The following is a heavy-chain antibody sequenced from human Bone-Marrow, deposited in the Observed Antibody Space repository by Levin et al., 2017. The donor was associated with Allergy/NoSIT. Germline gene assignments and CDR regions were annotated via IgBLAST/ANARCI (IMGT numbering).Heavy chain of an antibody. CDR1: GFTFSSYW. CDR3: AREDIVATMYYYYYYGMDV. V-gene: IGHV3-7*01. Sequence: GGSLRLSCAASGFTFSSYWMSWVRKAPGKGLEWVANIKQDGSEKYYVDSVKGRFTISRDNAKNSLYLQMNSLRAEDTAVYYCAREDIVATMYYYYYYGMDVWGQGTTVTVSS. J-gene: IGHJ6*02. CDR2: IKQDGSEK. D-gene: IGHD5-12*01.